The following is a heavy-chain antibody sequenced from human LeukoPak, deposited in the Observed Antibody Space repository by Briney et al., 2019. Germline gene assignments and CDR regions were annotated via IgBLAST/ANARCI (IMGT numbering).Heavy chain of an antibody. J-gene: IGHJ1*01. Sequence: PGGSLRLSCAASGFNFGDYYMSWIRQAPGKGLEWISYISTGGGTIKYADSVKGRFTISRDNANNYLYLQMDRLRGEDTAVYFCARDDIASQHWGQGTLVIVSS. V-gene: IGHV3-11*01. CDR1: GFNFGDYY. D-gene: IGHD5-12*01. CDR3: ARDDIASQH. CDR2: ISTGGGTI.